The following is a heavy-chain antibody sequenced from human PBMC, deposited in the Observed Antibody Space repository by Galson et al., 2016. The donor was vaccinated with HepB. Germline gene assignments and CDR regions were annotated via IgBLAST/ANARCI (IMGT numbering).Heavy chain of an antibody. CDR3: AKDRSAADNWYFDL. CDR2: MSGNGGRT. Sequence: SLRLSCAASGFTFNFYAMSWVRQAPGKGLEWVSGMSGNGGRTDYADSVKGRFTISRDNSKNTLFLQMNSLRAEDKAVYYCAKDRSAADNWYFDLWGRGTLVTVSA. V-gene: IGHV3-23*01. J-gene: IGHJ2*01. CDR1: GFTFNFYA. D-gene: IGHD2-15*01.